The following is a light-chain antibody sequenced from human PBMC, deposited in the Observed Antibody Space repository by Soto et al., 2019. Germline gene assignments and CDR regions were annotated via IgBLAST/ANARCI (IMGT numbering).Light chain of an antibody. V-gene: IGLV2-14*03. J-gene: IGLJ2*01. Sequence: QSALTQPASVSGSPGQSITISCTGTSSDVDVYTSVSWYQQHPGKAPKLMIYDVSTRPSGVSDRFSGSKSGNTASLTISGLQADDEADYYCSSYTGTNKEFFGGGTKLT. CDR3: SSYTGTNKEF. CDR1: SSDVDVYTS. CDR2: DVS.